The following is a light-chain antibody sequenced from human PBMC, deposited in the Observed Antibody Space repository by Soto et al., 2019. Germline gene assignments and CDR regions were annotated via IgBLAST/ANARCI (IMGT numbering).Light chain of an antibody. CDR3: CSYAGGSTYV. V-gene: IGLV2-23*01. CDR1: SSDVGYYDL. CDR2: EGS. J-gene: IGLJ1*01. Sequence: QSALTQPASVSGSPGQSITISCTGTSSDVGYYDLVSWYQQHPGKAPKFIIYEGSKRPSGVSDRFSGSKSGTTASLTISGLQADDEADYHCCSYAGGSTYVFGSGTKVTVL.